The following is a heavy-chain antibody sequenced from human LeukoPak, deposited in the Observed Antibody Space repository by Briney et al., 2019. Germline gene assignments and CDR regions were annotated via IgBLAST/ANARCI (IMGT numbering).Heavy chain of an antibody. Sequence: PGGSLRLSCAASGFTVSSNYMSWVRQAPGKGLEWVSVIYSGGSTYYADSVKGRFTISRDNSKNTLYLQMNSLRAEDTAVYYCARDKSYYGSGSYYYYYYGMDVWGQGTTVTVSS. V-gene: IGHV3-66*01. D-gene: IGHD3-10*01. CDR3: ARDKSYYGSGSYYYYYYGMDV. CDR2: IYSGGST. J-gene: IGHJ6*02. CDR1: GFTVSSNY.